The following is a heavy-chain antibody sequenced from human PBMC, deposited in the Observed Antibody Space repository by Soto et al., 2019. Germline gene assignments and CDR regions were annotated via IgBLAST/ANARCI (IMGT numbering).Heavy chain of an antibody. Sequence: GSLRLSCAASGFAFSSYGMHWVRQASGKGLEWVAVISYDGSNKYYADSVKGRFTISRDNSKNTLYLQMNSLRAEDTAVYYCATHSSSWYCGDYWGQGTLVTVSS. D-gene: IGHD6-13*01. CDR3: ATHSSSWYCGDY. CDR2: ISYDGSNK. J-gene: IGHJ4*02. CDR1: GFAFSSYG. V-gene: IGHV3-30*03.